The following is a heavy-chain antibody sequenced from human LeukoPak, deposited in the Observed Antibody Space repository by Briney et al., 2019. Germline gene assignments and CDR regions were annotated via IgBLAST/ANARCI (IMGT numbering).Heavy chain of an antibody. CDR3: ARGRGCSSTSCYTSSRNWFDP. CDR1: GYTFTSYD. D-gene: IGHD2-2*02. V-gene: IGHV1-8*03. CDR2: MNPNSGNT. J-gene: IGHJ5*02. Sequence: GASVKVSCKASGYTFTSYDISWVRQATGQGLEWMGWMNPNSGNTGYAQKFQGRVTITRNTSISTAYMELSSLRSEDTAVYYCARGRGCSSTSCYTSSRNWFDPWGQGTLVTVSS.